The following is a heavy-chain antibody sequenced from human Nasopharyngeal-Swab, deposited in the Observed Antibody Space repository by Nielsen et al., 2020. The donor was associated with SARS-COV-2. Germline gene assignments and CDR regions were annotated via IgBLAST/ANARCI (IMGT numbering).Heavy chain of an antibody. CDR3: AKNWAVTYNWFDP. Sequence: LSLTCAPSGFTFDDYAMHWVRQAPGKGLEWVSGISWNSGSIGYADSVKGRFTISRDNAKNSLYLQMNSLRAEDTALYYCAKNWAVTYNWFDPWGQGTLVTVSS. CDR2: ISWNSGSI. V-gene: IGHV3-9*01. D-gene: IGHD4-11*01. J-gene: IGHJ5*02. CDR1: GFTFDDYA.